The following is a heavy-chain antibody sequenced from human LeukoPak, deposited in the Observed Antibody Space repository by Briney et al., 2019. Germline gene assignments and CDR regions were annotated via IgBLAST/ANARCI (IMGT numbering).Heavy chain of an antibody. J-gene: IGHJ4*02. V-gene: IGHV3-21*01. Sequence: GGSLRLPCAASGFKFSSYSMKWVRQAPGKGLEWVSFISCSSSYIYYADSVKGRFTISRDNAKNSLYLQMNRLRAEDTAVYYCARGTMFPYYFDDWGQGSLVTVSS. D-gene: IGHD3-10*02. CDR1: GFKFSSYS. CDR2: ISCSSSYI. CDR3: ARGTMFPYYFDD.